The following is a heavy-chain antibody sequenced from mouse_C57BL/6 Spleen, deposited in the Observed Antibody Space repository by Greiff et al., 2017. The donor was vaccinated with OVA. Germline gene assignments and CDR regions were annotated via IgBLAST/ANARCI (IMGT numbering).Heavy chain of an antibody. J-gene: IGHJ1*03. CDR3: ARDAGDPKGYFDV. V-gene: IGHV7-1*01. Sequence: EVKLMESGGGLVQSGRSLRLSCATSGFTFSDFYMEWVRQAPGKGLEWIAASRNKANDYTTEYSASVKGRFIVSRDTSQSILYLQMNALRAEDTAIYYCARDAGDPKGYFDVWGTGTTVTVSS. CDR2: SRNKANDYTT. CDR1: GFTFSDFY.